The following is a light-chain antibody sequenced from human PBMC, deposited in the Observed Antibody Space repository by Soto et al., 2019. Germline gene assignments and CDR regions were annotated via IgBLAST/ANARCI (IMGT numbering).Light chain of an antibody. CDR1: SFNIGFNY. Sequence: QSVLTQPPSASGTPGQTVTISCSGSSFNIGFNYVYWYQQLPGMAPKLLIHSNDERPSGVPDRFSGSKSDTSASLAISGLRSEDEADYYCAAWDDSLSGGVFGTGTKATVL. V-gene: IGLV1-47*02. CDR3: AAWDDSLSGGV. J-gene: IGLJ1*01. CDR2: SND.